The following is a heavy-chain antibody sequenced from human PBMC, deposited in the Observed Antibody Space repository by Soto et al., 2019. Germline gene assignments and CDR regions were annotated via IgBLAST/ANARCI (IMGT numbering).Heavy chain of an antibody. V-gene: IGHV1-8*01. D-gene: IGHD6-19*01. CDR1: GYTFTSYD. Sequence: ASVKVSCKASGYTFTSYDINWVRQATGQGLEWMGWMNPNSGNTGYAQKFQGRVTMTRNTSISTAYMELSSLRSEDTAVYYFARFVGIAVAGIYYYCMDVWGQGTTVTVSS. CDR2: MNPNSGNT. CDR3: ARFVGIAVAGIYYYCMDV. J-gene: IGHJ6*02.